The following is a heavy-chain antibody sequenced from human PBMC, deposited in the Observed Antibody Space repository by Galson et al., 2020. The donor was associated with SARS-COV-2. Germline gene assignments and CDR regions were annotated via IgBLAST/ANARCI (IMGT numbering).Heavy chain of an antibody. CDR3: ARRADSSSWFGFNY. J-gene: IGHJ4*02. CDR1: VGSFSDYY. D-gene: IGHD6-13*01. CDR2: ISHSGST. Sequence: SETLSLTCAVYVGSFSDYYWTWIRQPPGKGLEWIGEISHSGSTNYNPSLKSRVTISVDTSKNQFSLRLTSVTAADTAVSYCARRADSSSWFGFNYGCKGTLFTGSS. V-gene: IGHV4-34*01.